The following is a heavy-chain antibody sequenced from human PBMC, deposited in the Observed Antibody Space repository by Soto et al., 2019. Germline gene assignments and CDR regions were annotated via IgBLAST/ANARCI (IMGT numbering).Heavy chain of an antibody. CDR1: GFTFSRSP. J-gene: IGHJ4*02. CDR2: ISADGSSQ. CDR3: ARPVVAGTPDY. V-gene: IGHV3-30-3*01. D-gene: IGHD2-15*01. Sequence: QVQLVESGGGEVQPGTSLRLSCAASGFTFSRSPMHWVRQAPGKGLDWVGLISADGSSQHYADSVRGRFIISRDNFRSTVSLQMDRLRVEDTAVYYCARPVVAGTPDYWGQGTLVSVSS.